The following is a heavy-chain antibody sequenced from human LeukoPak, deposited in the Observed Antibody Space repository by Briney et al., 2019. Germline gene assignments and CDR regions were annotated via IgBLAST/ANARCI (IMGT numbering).Heavy chain of an antibody. Sequence: SETLSLTCAVYGGSFSGYYCSWIRQPPGKGLEWIGEINHSGSTNYNPPLKSRVTISVDTSRNQFSLKLSSVTAADTAVYYCAREPAAMYFDYWGQGTRVTVSS. V-gene: IGHV4-34*01. CDR3: AREPAAMYFDY. D-gene: IGHD2-2*01. CDR2: INHSGST. J-gene: IGHJ4*02. CDR1: GGSFSGYY.